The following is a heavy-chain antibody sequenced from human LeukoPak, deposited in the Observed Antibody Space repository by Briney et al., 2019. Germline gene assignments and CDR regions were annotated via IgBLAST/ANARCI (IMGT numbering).Heavy chain of an antibody. CDR3: ARVPYYYDRRGSV. CDR2: IYYSGST. V-gene: IGHV4-59*01. D-gene: IGHD3-22*01. J-gene: IGHJ4*02. CDR1: GGSISSYY. Sequence: PSETLSLTCTVSGGSISSYYWSWIRQPPGKGLEWIGYIYYSGSTNYNPSLKSRVTISVDTSKNQFSLKLSSVTAADTAVYYCARVPYYYDRRGSVWGQGTLVTVSS.